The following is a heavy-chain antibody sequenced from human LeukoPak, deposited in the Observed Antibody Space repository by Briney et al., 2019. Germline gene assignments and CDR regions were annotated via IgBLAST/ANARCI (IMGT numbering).Heavy chain of an antibody. CDR1: GGSFSGYY. V-gene: IGHV4-34*01. D-gene: IGHD3-22*01. CDR2: INHSGST. J-gene: IGHJ4*02. Sequence: SETLSLTCAVYGGSFSGYYWSWIRQPPGKRLEWIGEINHSGSTNYNPSLKSRVTISVDTSKNQFSLKLSSVTAADTAVYYCARVRPDYHDSSGYVDYWGQGTLVTVSS. CDR3: ARVRPDYHDSSGYVDY.